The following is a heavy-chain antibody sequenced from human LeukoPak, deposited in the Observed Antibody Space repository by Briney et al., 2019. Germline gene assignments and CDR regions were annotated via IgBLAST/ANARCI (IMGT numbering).Heavy chain of an antibody. CDR1: GFTLTTYS. V-gene: IGHV3-21*01. Sequence: GGSLRLSCAASGFTLTTYSMNWVRQAPGKGLEWVSSISSSSDYIYYADSVKGRFTISRDNAKNSLYLQMNSLRAEDTAVYYCTIPRSGRDYWGQGTLVTVSS. D-gene: IGHD3-10*01. CDR2: ISSSSDYI. CDR3: TIPRSGRDY. J-gene: IGHJ4*02.